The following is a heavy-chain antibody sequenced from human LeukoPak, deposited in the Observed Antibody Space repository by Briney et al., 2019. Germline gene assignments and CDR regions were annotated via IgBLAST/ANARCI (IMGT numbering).Heavy chain of an antibody. Sequence: TSETLSLTCTVSGGSISSYYWSWIRQPPGKGLEWIGYIYYSGSTNYNPSLKSRVTISVDTSKNQFSLKLSSVTAADTAVYYCVRDRELTYWGQGTLGTVSS. J-gene: IGHJ4*02. CDR1: GGSISSYY. V-gene: IGHV4-59*01. CDR3: VRDRELTY. CDR2: IYYSGST. D-gene: IGHD1-26*01.